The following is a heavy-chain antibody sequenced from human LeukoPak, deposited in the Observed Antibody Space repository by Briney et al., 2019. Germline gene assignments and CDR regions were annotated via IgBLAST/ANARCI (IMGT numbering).Heavy chain of an antibody. CDR1: GFTFSSYA. CDR3: ARCSSSGCASSPLAGYLY. CDR2: IRGVGIYI. D-gene: IGHD2-2*01. J-gene: IGHJ4*02. Sequence: GGSLRLSCAASGFTFSSYAMSWVRQAPGRGREGVSSIRGVGIYIYYADSVRGRFPISRDNAKSSLFLQINSLRAEDTAVYYCARCSSSGCASSPLAGYLYWGQGTLVTVSS. V-gene: IGHV3-21*01.